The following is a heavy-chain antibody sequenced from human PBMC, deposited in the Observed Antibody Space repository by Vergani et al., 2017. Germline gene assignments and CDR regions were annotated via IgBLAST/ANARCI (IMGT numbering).Heavy chain of an antibody. CDR1: GFTFSSYW. D-gene: IGHD2-2*01. J-gene: IGHJ6*02. Sequence: EVQLVESGGGLVQPGGSLRLSCAASGFTFSSYWMHWVRQAPGKGLAWVSRINSDGSSTSYADSVKGRFTISRDNAKNTLYLQMNSLRAEDTAVYYCARGGGGIVVVPAATPVAGHYGMDVWGQGTTVTVSS. CDR3: ARGGGGIVVVPAATPVAGHYGMDV. V-gene: IGHV3-74*01. CDR2: INSDGSST.